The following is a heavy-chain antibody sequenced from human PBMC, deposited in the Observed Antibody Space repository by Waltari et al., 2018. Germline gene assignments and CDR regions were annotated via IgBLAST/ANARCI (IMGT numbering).Heavy chain of an antibody. J-gene: IGHJ6*03. Sequence: EVQLLESGGGLVQPGGSLRLSCAASGFTFSSYAMSWVRQAPGKGLEWVSAISGSGGSTYYADSVKGRFTISRDNSKNTLYLQMNSRRAEDTAVYYCAKGGEDIVVVPAAMSYYYYYMDVWGKGTTVTISS. CDR1: GFTFSSYA. V-gene: IGHV3-23*01. CDR2: ISGSGGST. D-gene: IGHD2-2*01. CDR3: AKGGEDIVVVPAAMSYYYYYMDV.